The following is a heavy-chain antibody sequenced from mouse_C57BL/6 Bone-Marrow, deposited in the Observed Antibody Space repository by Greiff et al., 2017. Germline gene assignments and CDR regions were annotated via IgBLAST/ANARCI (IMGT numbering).Heavy chain of an antibody. V-gene: IGHV1-20*01. D-gene: IGHD2-2*01. CDR1: GYSFTGYF. Sequence: VQLQQSGPELVKPGDSVKISCKASGYSFTGYFMNWVMQSHGKSLEWIGRINPYNGDTFYIQKFKGKATLTVDKSSSTAHMELRSLTSEDSAVYYCARGIYGYDGTFDYWGQGTTLTVSS. J-gene: IGHJ2*01. CDR3: ARGIYGYDGTFDY. CDR2: INPYNGDT.